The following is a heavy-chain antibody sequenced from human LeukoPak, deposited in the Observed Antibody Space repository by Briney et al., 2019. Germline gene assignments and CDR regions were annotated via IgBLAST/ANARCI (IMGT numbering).Heavy chain of an antibody. V-gene: IGHV5-51*01. CDR2: IYPGDSDT. CDR3: ARVYSDRGWLGIAAAGPSPYDY. Sequence: GESLKISCKGSGYSFTSYWIGWVRQMPGKGLEWMGIIYPGDSDTRYSPSFQGQVTVSADKSISTAYLQWSSLKASDTAMYYCARVYSDRGWLGIAAAGPSPYDYWGQGTLVTVSS. J-gene: IGHJ4*02. CDR1: GYSFTSYW. D-gene: IGHD6-13*01.